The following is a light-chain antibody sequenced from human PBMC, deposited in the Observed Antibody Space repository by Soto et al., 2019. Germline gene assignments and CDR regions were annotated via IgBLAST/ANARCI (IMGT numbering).Light chain of an antibody. V-gene: IGKV1-5*01. CDR3: QQYNSYSWT. CDR2: DAS. CDR1: QGISVW. J-gene: IGKJ1*01. Sequence: DIQMTQSPSTLSASVGERVTITCRASQGISVWMAWYQQKPGRAPKLLIYDASNLESGVPSRFSGSGSGTEFTLAISSLQPDDFATYYCQQYNSYSWTFGQGTKVEIK.